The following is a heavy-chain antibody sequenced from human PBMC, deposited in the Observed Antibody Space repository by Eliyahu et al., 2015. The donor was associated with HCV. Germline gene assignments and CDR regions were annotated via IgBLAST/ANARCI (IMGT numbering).Heavy chain of an antibody. J-gene: IGHJ6*02. V-gene: IGHV1-69*04. CDR1: XXXFSSXX. CDR2: IIPILGIA. Sequence: QVQLVQSGAEVKKPGSSXKVXCKXSXXXFSSXXISWVRQAPGQGLEWMGRIIPILGIANYAQKFQGRVTITADKSTSTAYMELSSLRSEDTAVYYCAWFFSLDHLFDYYYYGMDVWGQGTTVTVSS. CDR3: AWFFSLDHLFDYYYYGMDV. D-gene: IGHD3-9*01.